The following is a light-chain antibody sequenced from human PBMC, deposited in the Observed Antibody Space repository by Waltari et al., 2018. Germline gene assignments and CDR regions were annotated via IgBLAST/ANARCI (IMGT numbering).Light chain of an antibody. J-gene: IGKJ4*01. V-gene: IGKV2-40*01. CDR1: QRLLHSNGNTY. CDR2: GGS. Sequence: DIVMTQTPLSLPITPGEPASISCRSSQRLLHSNGNTYLHWYLQKPGQSPQLLIYGGSNRASGVPDRFSGSGSGTDFTLKNTKVEAEDVGVYYCVQAMAFPLTFGGGTKVEIK. CDR3: VQAMAFPLT.